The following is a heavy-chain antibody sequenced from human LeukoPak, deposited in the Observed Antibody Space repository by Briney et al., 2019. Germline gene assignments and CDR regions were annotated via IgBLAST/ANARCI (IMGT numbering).Heavy chain of an antibody. Sequence: GGSLRLSCAASGFTFNIYWMSWVRQAPGKGLEWVANMDPDGSEKQYGDSVKGRFTTSRDNAKNSLYLQMSSLRAEDTAIYYCARIYYFGDNNWRYFDNWGQGTLVTVSS. D-gene: IGHD3-10*01. CDR1: GFTFNIYW. J-gene: IGHJ4*02. V-gene: IGHV3-7*01. CDR2: MDPDGSEK. CDR3: ARIYYFGDNNWRYFDN.